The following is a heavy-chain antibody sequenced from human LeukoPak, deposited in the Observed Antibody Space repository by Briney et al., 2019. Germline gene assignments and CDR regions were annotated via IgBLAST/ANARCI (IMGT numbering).Heavy chain of an antibody. CDR2: ISSSSSYI. CDR3: ARIPKYNWNDVNYYYYMDV. V-gene: IGHV3-21*01. CDR1: QFTFSNYA. J-gene: IGHJ6*03. Sequence: GGSLRLSCAASQFTFSNYAFHWVRQAPGKGLEWVSSISSSSSYIYYADSVKGRFTISRDNAKNSLYLQMNSLRAEDTAVYYCARIPKYNWNDVNYYYYMDVWGKGTTVTVSS. D-gene: IGHD1-20*01.